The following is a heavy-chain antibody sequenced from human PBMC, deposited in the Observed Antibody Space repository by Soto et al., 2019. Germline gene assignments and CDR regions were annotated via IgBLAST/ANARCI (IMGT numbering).Heavy chain of an antibody. J-gene: IGHJ3*02. Sequence: ASVKVSCKASGYTFTSYGISWVRQAPGQGLEWMGWISAYNGNTNYAQKLQGRVTMTTDTSTSTAYMELRSLRSDDTAVYYCARRWTYYYDSSGYRDAFDIWGQGTMVTVSS. CDR2: ISAYNGNT. CDR1: GYTFTSYG. V-gene: IGHV1-18*01. D-gene: IGHD3-22*01. CDR3: ARRWTYYYDSSGYRDAFDI.